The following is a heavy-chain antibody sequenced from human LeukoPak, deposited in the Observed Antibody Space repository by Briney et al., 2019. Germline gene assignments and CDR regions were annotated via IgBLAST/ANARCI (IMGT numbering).Heavy chain of an antibody. Sequence: PGGSLRLSCAASGLTFSSYSMNWVRQAPGKGLEWVSSISSSSSYIYYADSVKGRFTISRDNAKNSLYLQMNSLRAEDTAVYYCARGITYYDFWSGYFFDYWGQGTLVTVSS. CDR3: ARGITYYDFWSGYFFDY. D-gene: IGHD3-3*01. CDR2: ISSSSSYI. V-gene: IGHV3-21*01. CDR1: GLTFSSYS. J-gene: IGHJ4*02.